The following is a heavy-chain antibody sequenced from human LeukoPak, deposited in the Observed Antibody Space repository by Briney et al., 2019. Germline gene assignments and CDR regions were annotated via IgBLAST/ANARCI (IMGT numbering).Heavy chain of an antibody. CDR3: ARSDVIVGATPYFDY. CDR2: IYYSGSS. V-gene: IGHV4-31*03. Sequence: SQTLSLTCTVSGGSINNGGYYWSWIRQHPGKGLEWIGYIYYSGSSYYNPSLRSRVTISVDTSKNHFSLKLSSVTAADTAVYYCARSDVIVGATPYFDYWGQGTLVTVSS. J-gene: IGHJ4*02. CDR1: GGSINNGGYY. D-gene: IGHD1-26*01.